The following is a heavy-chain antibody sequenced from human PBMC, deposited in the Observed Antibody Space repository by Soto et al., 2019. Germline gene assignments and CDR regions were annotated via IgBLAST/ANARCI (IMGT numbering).Heavy chain of an antibody. J-gene: IGHJ4*02. CDR3: ARGAEYDYVWGSYRYTPSGSFDY. Sequence: PSETLSLTCAVSGGSISSSNWWSWVRQPPGKGLEWIGEIYHSGSTNYNPSLKSRVTISVDKSKNQFSLKLSSVTAADTAVYYCARGAEYDYVWGSYRYTPSGSFDYWGQGTLVTVS. V-gene: IGHV4-4*02. D-gene: IGHD3-16*02. CDR1: GGSISSSNW. CDR2: IYHSGST.